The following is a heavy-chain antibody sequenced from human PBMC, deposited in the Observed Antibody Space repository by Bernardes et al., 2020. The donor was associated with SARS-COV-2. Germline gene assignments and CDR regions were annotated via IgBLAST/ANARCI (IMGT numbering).Heavy chain of an antibody. Sequence: GGSLRLSCTASGFTFGDYAMSWFRQAPGKGLEWVGFIRSKAYGGTTDYAASVKGRFTISRDDSKSIAYLQMNSLKTEDTAVYYCTRCSSGSRGCYFDYWGQGTLVTVSS. CDR3: TRCSSGSRGCYFDY. V-gene: IGHV3-49*03. J-gene: IGHJ4*02. D-gene: IGHD6-19*01. CDR1: GFTFGDYA. CDR2: IRSKAYGGTT.